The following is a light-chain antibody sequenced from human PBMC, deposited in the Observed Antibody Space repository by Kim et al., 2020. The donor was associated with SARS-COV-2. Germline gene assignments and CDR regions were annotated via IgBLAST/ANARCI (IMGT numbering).Light chain of an antibody. CDR3: QAWDSSSVV. V-gene: IGLV3-1*01. Sequence: SYELTQPPSVSVSPGQTASITCSGGKLGGQYACWYQQRPGQSPVLVIYEDTKRPSGIPERFSGSNSGNTATLTISGTQAMDEADYYCQAWDSSSVVFGGGTQLTVL. J-gene: IGLJ2*01. CDR1: KLGGQY. CDR2: EDT.